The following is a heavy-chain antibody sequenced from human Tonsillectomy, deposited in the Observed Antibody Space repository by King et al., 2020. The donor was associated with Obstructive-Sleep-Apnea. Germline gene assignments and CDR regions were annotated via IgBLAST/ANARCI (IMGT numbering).Heavy chain of an antibody. Sequence: LQLQESGPGLVKPSETLSLTCTVSGGSISSSSYYLGCIRQPPWKGLEWIGSIYYSGSTNYNPSLKSRVTISIDTSKNQFSLTLSSVTAADTAVYYCARVPYINGWSGWFDPWGQGTLVTVSS. D-gene: IGHD6-19*01. V-gene: IGHV4-39*07. CDR2: IYYSGST. CDR3: ARVPYINGWSGWFDP. J-gene: IGHJ5*02. CDR1: GGSISSSSYY.